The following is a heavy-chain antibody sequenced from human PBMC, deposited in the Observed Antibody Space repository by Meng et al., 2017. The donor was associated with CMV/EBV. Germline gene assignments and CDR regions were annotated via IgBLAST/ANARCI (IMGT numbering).Heavy chain of an antibody. J-gene: IGHJ6*02. V-gene: IGHV1-69*05. CDR2: IIPIFGTA. CDR3: ARDISSSYYYYGMDV. CDR1: GGTFSSYA. Sequence: SVKVSCKASGGTFSSYAISWVRQAPGQGLEWMGGIIPIFGTANYAQKFQGRVTITTDESTSTAYMELSSLRAEDTAVYYCARDISSSYYYYGMDVWGQGTTVTVSS.